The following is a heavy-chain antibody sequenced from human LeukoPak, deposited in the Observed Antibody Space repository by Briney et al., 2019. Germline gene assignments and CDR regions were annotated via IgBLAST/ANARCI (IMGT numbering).Heavy chain of an antibody. J-gene: IGHJ3*02. CDR1: GFTFSSYS. Sequence: GGSLRLSCAASGFTFSSYSMNWVRQAPGKGLEWVSSISSSSSYKYYADSVKGRFTISRDNAKNSLYLQMNNLRAEDTAVYYCARESGETSGPLDIWGQGTMVTVSS. V-gene: IGHV3-21*01. CDR2: ISSSSSYK. D-gene: IGHD3-10*01. CDR3: ARESGETSGPLDI.